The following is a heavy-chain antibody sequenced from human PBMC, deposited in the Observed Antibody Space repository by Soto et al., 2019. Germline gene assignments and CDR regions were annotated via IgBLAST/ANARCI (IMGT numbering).Heavy chain of an antibody. CDR3: AKDFPLYDYIYYGMDV. D-gene: IGHD3-3*01. CDR1: GFTFSSYG. J-gene: IGHJ6*02. V-gene: IGHV3-30*18. Sequence: PGGSLRLSCAASGFTFSSYGMHWVRQAPGKGLEWVAVISYDGSNKYYADSVKGRFTISRDNSKNTLYLQMNSLRAEDTAVYYCAKDFPLYDYIYYGMDVWGQGTTVTVSS. CDR2: ISYDGSNK.